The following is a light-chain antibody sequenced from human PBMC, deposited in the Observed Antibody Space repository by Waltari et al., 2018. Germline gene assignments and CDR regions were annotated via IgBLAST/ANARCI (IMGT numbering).Light chain of an antibody. V-gene: IGLV2-14*01. CDR2: DVS. J-gene: IGLJ1*01. CDR1: SSDVGGYDY. Sequence: QSALTQPASVSGSPGQSITISCTGTSSDVGGYDYVSWYQQRPGKAPKLMIYDVSRRPSGVSNRFSGSKSGNTASLTISGLQAEDEADYYCCSYTSSSTLPFGTGTRVTVL. CDR3: CSYTSSSTLP.